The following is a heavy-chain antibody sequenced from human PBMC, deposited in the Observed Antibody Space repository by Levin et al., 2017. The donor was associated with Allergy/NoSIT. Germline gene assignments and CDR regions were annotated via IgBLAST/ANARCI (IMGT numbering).Heavy chain of an antibody. Sequence: SQTLSLTCIVSGPVSGVSVSSDDYYWSWIRQHPGKGLEWIGYIRYNDSTHYNPSLKSRVTISRDTSEHHFSVRLSSVTAADTDVYYCARGRNSVFRNNWGQGILVTVSS. CDR3: ARGRNSVFRNN. V-gene: IGHV4-31*03. CDR1: GVSVSSDDYY. CDR2: IRYNDST. J-gene: IGHJ4*02. D-gene: IGHD5/OR15-5a*01.